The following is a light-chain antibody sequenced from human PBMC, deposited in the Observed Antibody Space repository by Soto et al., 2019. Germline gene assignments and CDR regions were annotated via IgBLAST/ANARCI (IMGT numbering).Light chain of an antibody. CDR2: DVA. Sequence: QSVLTQRASVSDSPGQSITISCTGTSSDVGGSNFVSWYQQHPGKPPKLIIYDVANRPSGVSNRFSGSKSGSTASLIISRLQTEDEADYYCVSYTSSTTYVFGTGNKVTVL. CDR1: SSDVGGSNF. J-gene: IGLJ1*01. V-gene: IGLV2-14*03. CDR3: VSYTSSTTYV.